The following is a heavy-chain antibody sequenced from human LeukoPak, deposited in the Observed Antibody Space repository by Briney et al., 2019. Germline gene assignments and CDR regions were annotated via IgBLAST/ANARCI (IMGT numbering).Heavy chain of an antibody. CDR1: GFTFSNYW. Sequence: GGSLRLSCAASGFTFSNYWMHWVRQAPGKGPVLVSHIKSDGSSTRFADSVQGRFTISRDNGKNTLYLQMNSLRAEDTAVYYWARGGDSSNWYPGYFDYWGQGALVTVSS. CDR2: IKSDGSST. V-gene: IGHV3-74*01. D-gene: IGHD6-13*01. CDR3: ARGGDSSNWYPGYFDY. J-gene: IGHJ4*02.